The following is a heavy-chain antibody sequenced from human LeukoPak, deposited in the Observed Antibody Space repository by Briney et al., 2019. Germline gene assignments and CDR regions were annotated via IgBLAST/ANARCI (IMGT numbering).Heavy chain of an antibody. J-gene: IGHJ4*02. CDR2: ISGSGGST. CDR3: AKDRITIFGVVISAAFDY. D-gene: IGHD3-3*01. Sequence: GGSLIPSCAASGFTFSSYAMSWVPQAPGKGLEWVSAISGSGGSTYYADSVKGRFTISRDNSKNTLYLQMNSLRAEDTAVYYCAKDRITIFGVVISAAFDYWGQGTLVTVSS. V-gene: IGHV3-23*01. CDR1: GFTFSSYA.